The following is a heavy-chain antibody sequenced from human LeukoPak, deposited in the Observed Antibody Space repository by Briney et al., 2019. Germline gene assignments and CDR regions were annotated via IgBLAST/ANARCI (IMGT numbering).Heavy chain of an antibody. CDR1: GFTFSSYW. CDR2: INSDGSST. D-gene: IGHD1-26*01. J-gene: IGHJ4*02. V-gene: IGHV3-74*01. CDR3: ARRYSGSYYDFDY. Sequence: PGGALRLSCAASGFTFSSYWMHWVRQAPRKGLVGVSRINSDGSSTSYADSVKGRFTISRDNAKNTLYLQMNSLRAEDTAVYYCARRYSGSYYDFDYWGQGTLVTVSS.